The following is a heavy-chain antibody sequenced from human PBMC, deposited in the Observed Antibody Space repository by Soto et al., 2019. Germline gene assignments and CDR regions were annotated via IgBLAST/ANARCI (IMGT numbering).Heavy chain of an antibody. CDR1: GFTFSNYA. CDR2: ISSNSRYT. V-gene: IGHV3-11*03. D-gene: IGHD6-13*01. Sequence: GGSLRLSCTASGFTFSNYAMAWVRQAPGKGLEWLAYISSNSRYTNYADSVKGRFTISRDNAKNSLYLQMNSLRPEDTAVYYYARGTAKVDFWGHGTLVTVSS. J-gene: IGHJ4*01. CDR3: ARGTAKVDF.